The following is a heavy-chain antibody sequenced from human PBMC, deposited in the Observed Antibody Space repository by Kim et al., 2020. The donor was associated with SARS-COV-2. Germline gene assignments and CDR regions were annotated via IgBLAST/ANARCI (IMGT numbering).Heavy chain of an antibody. CDR2: IYTSGST. Sequence: SETLSLTCTVSGGSISSYYWSWIRQPAGKGLEWIGRIYTSGSTNYNPSLKSRVTMSVDTSKNQFSLKLSSVTAADTAVYYCARDKKGLEYQLLPSYYYYGMDVWGQGTTVTVSS. CDR3: ARDKKGLEYQLLPSYYYYGMDV. CDR1: GGSISSYY. V-gene: IGHV4-4*07. J-gene: IGHJ6*02. D-gene: IGHD2-2*01.